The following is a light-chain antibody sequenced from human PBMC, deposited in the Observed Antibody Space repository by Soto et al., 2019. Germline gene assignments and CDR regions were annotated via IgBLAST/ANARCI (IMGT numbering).Light chain of an antibody. CDR3: LSFDSSLRVV. CDR1: SSNIGAGYD. V-gene: IGLV1-40*01. J-gene: IGLJ2*01. CDR2: GNT. Sequence: QSELTQPPSVSGAPGQRVTISCTGSSSNIGAGYDVHWYQQLPGRAPKLLIYGNTNRPSGVPDRFSGSKSGTSASLAITGLQAEDEADYYCLSFDSSLRVVFGGGTKLTVL.